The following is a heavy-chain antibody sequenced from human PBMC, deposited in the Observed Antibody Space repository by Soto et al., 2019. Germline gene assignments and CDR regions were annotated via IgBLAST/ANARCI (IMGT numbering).Heavy chain of an antibody. CDR1: GGSISSSSYY. Sequence: QLQLQESGPGLVKPSETLSLTCTVSGGSISSSSYYWGWIRQPPGKGLEWIGSIYYSGSTYYNPSLKSRVTISVDTSKNQFSLKVSYVTAADKALYYCAGPIGDFDYYILTGHYAFDFWGQGTMVTVSS. CDR2: IYYSGST. CDR3: AGPIGDFDYYILTGHYAFDF. D-gene: IGHD3-9*01. J-gene: IGHJ3*01. V-gene: IGHV4-39*01.